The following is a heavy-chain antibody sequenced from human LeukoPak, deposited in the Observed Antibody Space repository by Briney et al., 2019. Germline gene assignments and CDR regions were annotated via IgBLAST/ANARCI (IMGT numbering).Heavy chain of an antibody. J-gene: IGHJ4*02. V-gene: IGHV5-10-1*01. Sequence: GESLKVACNGGGCSFTSQWISWVRQMPGKGLEGMGRIDPSDSHIYYSPSFQAHVTISVDKSISTAYMQWTSLRASDTAMYYCARQGRGSYRRDFDYWGQGTMVTVSS. CDR3: ARQGRGSYRRDFDY. D-gene: IGHD1-26*01. CDR2: IDPSDSHI. CDR1: GCSFTSQW.